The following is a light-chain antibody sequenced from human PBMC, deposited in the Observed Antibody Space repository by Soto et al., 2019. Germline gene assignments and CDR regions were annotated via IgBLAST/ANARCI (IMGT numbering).Light chain of an antibody. V-gene: IGKV1-33*01. Sequence: DIQFTQSPSFLSASVGDRVTITCRASQGISRFLNWYQQKPGKAPKLLICDAAKLEPWVPSRFIGSGSGTNFSLTINSLQPEDFATYYCQQYEGLPTFGQGTRLEIK. CDR3: QQYEGLPT. J-gene: IGKJ5*01. CDR1: QGISRF. CDR2: DAA.